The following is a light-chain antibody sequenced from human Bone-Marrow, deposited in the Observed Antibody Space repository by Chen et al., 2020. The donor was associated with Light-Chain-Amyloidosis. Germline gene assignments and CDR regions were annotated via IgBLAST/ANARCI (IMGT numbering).Light chain of an antibody. CDR1: NIGSTS. CDR3: QVWDRSSDRPV. V-gene: IGLV3-21*02. Sequence: SYVLTQPSSVSVAPGQTATIACGGNNIGSTSVHWYQQTPGQAPLLVVYDDSDRPSGIPERWSGSNSGNTATLTISRVEVGDEADYYGQVWDRSSDRPVFGGGTKLTVL. CDR2: DDS. J-gene: IGLJ3*02.